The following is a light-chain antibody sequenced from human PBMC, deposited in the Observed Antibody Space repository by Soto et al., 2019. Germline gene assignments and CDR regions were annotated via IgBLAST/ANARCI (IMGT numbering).Light chain of an antibody. CDR2: DDN. V-gene: IGLV1-51*01. CDR1: SSNIGGNS. J-gene: IGLJ1*01. CDR3: GSWDSSLSAYV. Sequence: QSVLTQPPSVSSAPGQKVTISCSGSSSNIGGNSVSWYQQLPGTAPKLLIYDDNKRPSGIPDRFSGSKSGTSATLGITGFQTGDEADYYCGSWDSSLSAYVFGTGTKVT.